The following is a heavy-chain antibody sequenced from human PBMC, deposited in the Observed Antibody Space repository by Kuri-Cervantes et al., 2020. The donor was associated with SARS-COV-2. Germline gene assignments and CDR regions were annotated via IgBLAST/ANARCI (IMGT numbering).Heavy chain of an antibody. CDR1: GFTFSSYS. J-gene: IGHJ4*02. CDR2: ISSSGSTI. CDR3: AKDIAVAGHFDY. Sequence: GGSLRLSCAASGFTFSSYSMNWVRQAPGKGLEWVSYISSSGSTIYYADSVKGRFTISRDNSKNTLYLQMNSLRAEDTAVYYCAKDIAVAGHFDYWGQGTLVTVSS. V-gene: IGHV3-48*01. D-gene: IGHD6-19*01.